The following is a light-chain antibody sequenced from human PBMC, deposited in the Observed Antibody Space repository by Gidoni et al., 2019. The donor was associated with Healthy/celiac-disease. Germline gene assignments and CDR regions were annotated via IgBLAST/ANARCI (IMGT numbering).Light chain of an antibody. CDR1: SSNIGSNY. CDR3: AAWDDSLSGPNYV. CDR2: RNN. V-gene: IGLV1-47*01. Sequence: QSVLTQQPSASGTPGQRVTISCSGSSSNIGSNYVYWYQQLPGTAPKRLIYRNNQRPSGFPDRFSGSKSGTSASLAISGLRSEDEADYYCAAWDDSLSGPNYVFGTGTKVTVL. J-gene: IGLJ1*01.